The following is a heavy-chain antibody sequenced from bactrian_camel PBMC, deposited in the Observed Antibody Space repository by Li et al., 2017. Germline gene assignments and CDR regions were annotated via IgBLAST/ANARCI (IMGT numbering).Heavy chain of an antibody. V-gene: IGHV3S35*01. D-gene: IGHD2*01. CDR1: GFRFRDYG. J-gene: IGHJ4*01. Sequence: VQLVESVRGLVQPGWSLKLSCTASGFRFRDYGMSWVRRAPGKGLEWVSNIIWSGTTYYADSVKGRFTISRDNNKDTVYLQLDTLKSEDTALYYCATDRVYSGPYDGYVPVDFTYWGQGTQVTVS. CDR2: IIWSGTT. CDR3: ATDRVYSGPYDGYVPVDFTY.